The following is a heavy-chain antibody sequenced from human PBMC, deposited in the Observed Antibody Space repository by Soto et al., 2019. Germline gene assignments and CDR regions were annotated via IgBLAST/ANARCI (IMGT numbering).Heavy chain of an antibody. V-gene: IGHV3-23*01. CDR3: AKDQGTTVTRYWYFDL. D-gene: IGHD4-17*01. CDR1: GFTFSSYA. CDR2: TSGSGGST. J-gene: IGHJ2*01. Sequence: EVQLLESGGGLVQPGGSLRLSCAASGFTFSSYAMSWVRQAPGKGLEWVSATSGSGGSTYYADSVKGRFTISRDNSKNTLYLQMNSLRAEDTAVYYCAKDQGTTVTRYWYFDLWGRGTLVTVSS.